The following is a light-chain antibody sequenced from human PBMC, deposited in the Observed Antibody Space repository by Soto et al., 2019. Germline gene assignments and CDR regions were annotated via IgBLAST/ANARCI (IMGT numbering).Light chain of an antibody. Sequence: DIQMTQSPSSLSASVGDRVTITCQASQDISNYLNWYQQKPGKAPKLLIYDASNLETGVPSRFSGSGSGTDFTSTMSSLQPEDIATYYCQRYDNLPPFTFGPGTKVDIK. CDR1: QDISNY. V-gene: IGKV1-33*01. CDR3: QRYDNLPPFT. J-gene: IGKJ3*01. CDR2: DAS.